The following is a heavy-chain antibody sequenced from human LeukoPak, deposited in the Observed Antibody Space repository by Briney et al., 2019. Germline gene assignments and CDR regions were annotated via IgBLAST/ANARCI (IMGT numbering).Heavy chain of an antibody. Sequence: PSETLSLTCTVSGGPISSSSYYWGWIRQPPGKGLEWIGSIYYSGSTYYNPSLKSRVTISVDTSKNQFSLKLSSVTAADTAVYYCARRASSIAARVSFDYWGQGTLVTVSS. CDR3: ARRASSIAARVSFDY. CDR1: GGPISSSSYY. V-gene: IGHV4-39*01. D-gene: IGHD6-6*01. CDR2: IYYSGST. J-gene: IGHJ4*02.